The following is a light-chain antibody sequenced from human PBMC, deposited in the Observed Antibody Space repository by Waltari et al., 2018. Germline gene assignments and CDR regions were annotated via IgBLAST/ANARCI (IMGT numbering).Light chain of an antibody. CDR2: EVS. V-gene: IGLV2-8*01. J-gene: IGLJ2*01. CDR1: GSDFRDYDF. Sequence: QSALTQPPSPSGSPGQSVTISCTGSGSDFRDYDFVSWYQQHPGKAPKVILYEVSKRSSGVPDRFSGSKSGNTASLTVSGLQAEDEADYYCSSFAGRWIFGGGTKLTVL. CDR3: SSFAGRWI.